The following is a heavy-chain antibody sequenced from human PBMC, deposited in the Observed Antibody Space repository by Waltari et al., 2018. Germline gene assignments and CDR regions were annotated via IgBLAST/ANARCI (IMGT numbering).Heavy chain of an antibody. Sequence: QVQLVQSGAEVKKPGASVKVSCKASGYTFTSYAMHWVRQAPGQRLEWMGWINAGNGNTKYSQKCQGRVNITRDTSASRAYMELSSLRSEDTAVYYGARAKTTVTTPFDYWGQGTLVTVSS. J-gene: IGHJ4*02. V-gene: IGHV1-3*01. CDR1: GYTFTSYA. CDR2: INAGNGNT. D-gene: IGHD4-17*01. CDR3: ARAKTTVTTPFDY.